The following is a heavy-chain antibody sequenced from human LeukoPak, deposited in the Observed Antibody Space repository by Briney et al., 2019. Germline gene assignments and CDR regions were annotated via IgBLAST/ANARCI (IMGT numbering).Heavy chain of an antibody. CDR2: INHSGST. D-gene: IGHD3-22*01. J-gene: IGHJ4*02. Sequence: SETLSLTCAVYGGSFSGYYWSWIRQPPGKGLEWIGEINHSGSTNYNPSLKSRVTISVDTSKNQFSLKLSSVTAADTAVYYCASLDSSGYYFFDYWGQGTLVTVSP. V-gene: IGHV4-34*01. CDR1: GGSFSGYY. CDR3: ASLDSSGYYFFDY.